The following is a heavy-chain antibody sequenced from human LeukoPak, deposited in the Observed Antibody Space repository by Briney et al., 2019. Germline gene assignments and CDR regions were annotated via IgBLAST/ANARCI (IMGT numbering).Heavy chain of an antibody. Sequence: GGSLRLSCAASGFTFRSHGMHWVRQAPGKGLEWVTFIGYDGSNKYYADSVKGRFTISRDNSKNTLYLEMNSLRAEDTAVYYCARVLLSGYFDYWGQGTLVTVSS. CDR1: GFTFRSHG. D-gene: IGHD2-2*01. J-gene: IGHJ4*02. CDR3: ARVLLSGYFDY. V-gene: IGHV3-30*02. CDR2: IGYDGSNK.